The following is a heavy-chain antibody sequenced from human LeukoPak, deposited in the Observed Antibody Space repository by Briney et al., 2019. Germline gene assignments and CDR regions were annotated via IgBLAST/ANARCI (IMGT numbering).Heavy chain of an antibody. CDR3: ARVRYCSSSTNCWDYFDY. CDR2: IISMHGIT. J-gene: IGHJ4*01. Sequence: ASVKVSCKASGGTFSSYAFTWVRQAPGQGLEWMGRIISMHGITNYAQKFQGRVTVTADKSTSTVYMELSSLRSEDTAVYYCARVRYCSSSTNCWDYFDYWGQGTLVTVSS. CDR1: GGTFSSYA. D-gene: IGHD2-2*01. V-gene: IGHV1-69*04.